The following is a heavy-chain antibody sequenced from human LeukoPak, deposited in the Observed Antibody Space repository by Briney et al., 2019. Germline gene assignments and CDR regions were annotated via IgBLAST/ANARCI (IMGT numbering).Heavy chain of an antibody. Sequence: GGSLRLSCAASGFTFSSYSMNWVRQAPGKGLEWVSSISSSSSYIYYADSVKGQFTISRDNAKNSLYLQMNSLRAEDTAVYYCARSSTSCYDYWGQGTLVTVSS. CDR1: GFTFSSYS. D-gene: IGHD2-2*01. V-gene: IGHV3-21*01. J-gene: IGHJ4*02. CDR3: ARSSTSCYDY. CDR2: ISSSSSYI.